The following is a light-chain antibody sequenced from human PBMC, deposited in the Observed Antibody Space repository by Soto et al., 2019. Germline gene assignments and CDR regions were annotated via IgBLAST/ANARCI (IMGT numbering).Light chain of an antibody. Sequence: DIVMTQSPDSLAVSLGERATINCRSGQSVLYSSNNKNYLAWYQQKPGQPPKLLIYWASTRESGVPDRFSGSGSGTDFTLTISSLQAEDVAVYYCQQYYSTPRWTFGQGTKVDIK. J-gene: IGKJ1*01. V-gene: IGKV4-1*01. CDR3: QQYYSTPRWT. CDR2: WAS. CDR1: QSVLYSSNNKNY.